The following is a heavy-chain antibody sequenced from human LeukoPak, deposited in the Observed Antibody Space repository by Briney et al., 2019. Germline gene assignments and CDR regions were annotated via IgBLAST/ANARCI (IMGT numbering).Heavy chain of an antibody. D-gene: IGHD2-2*02. CDR3: AREADIVVVPAAIRRSAFDI. J-gene: IGHJ3*02. Sequence: GASVKVSCKASGGTFSSYAISWVRQAPGQGLEWMGGIIPIFGTANYAQKFQGRVTITADESTSTAYMELSSLRSEDTAVYYCAREADIVVVPAAIRRSAFDIWGQGTMVTVSS. CDR2: IIPIFGTA. CDR1: GGTFSSYA. V-gene: IGHV1-69*13.